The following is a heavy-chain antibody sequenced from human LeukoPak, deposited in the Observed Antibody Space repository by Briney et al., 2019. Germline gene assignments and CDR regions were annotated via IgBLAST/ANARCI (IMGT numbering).Heavy chain of an antibody. CDR2: INHSGST. CDR1: GGSFSGYY. D-gene: IGHD3-3*01. V-gene: IGHV4-34*01. J-gene: IGHJ4*02. CDR3: ARLTIFGVVIARSDY. Sequence: SETLSLTCAVYGGSFSGYYWSWIRQPPGKGLEWIGEINHSGSTNYNPSLKSRVTISVDTSKNQFSLKLSSVTAADTAVYYCARLTIFGVVIARSDYWGQGTLVTVSS.